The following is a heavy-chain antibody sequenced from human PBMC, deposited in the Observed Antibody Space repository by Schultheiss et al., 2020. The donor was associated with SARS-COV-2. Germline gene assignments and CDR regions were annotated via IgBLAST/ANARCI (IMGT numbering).Heavy chain of an antibody. D-gene: IGHD3-9*01. J-gene: IGHJ6*02. CDR2: IRSKANSYAT. Sequence: GGSLRLSCAASGFTFSSYGMHWVRQASGKGLEWVGRIRSKANSYATAYAASVKGRFTISRDDSKNTAYLQMNSLKTEDTAVYYCTTNYDILTGYYGDYYYYGMDVWGQGTTVTVSS. CDR3: TTNYDILTGYYGDYYYYGMDV. V-gene: IGHV3-73*01. CDR1: GFTFSSYG.